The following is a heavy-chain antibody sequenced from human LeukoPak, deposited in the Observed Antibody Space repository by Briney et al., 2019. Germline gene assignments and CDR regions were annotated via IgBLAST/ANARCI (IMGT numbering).Heavy chain of an antibody. J-gene: IGHJ4*02. CDR3: ARDQDVQYCSSTSCPYYY. CDR2: INPNSGGT. Sequence: ASVKVSCKASGYTFTGYYMHWVRQAPGQGLEWMGWINPNSGGTNYAQKFQGRVTMTRDTSISTAYMELSRLRSDDTAVYYCARDQDVQYCSSTSCPYYYWGQGTLVIVSS. D-gene: IGHD2-2*01. V-gene: IGHV1-2*02. CDR1: GYTFTGYY.